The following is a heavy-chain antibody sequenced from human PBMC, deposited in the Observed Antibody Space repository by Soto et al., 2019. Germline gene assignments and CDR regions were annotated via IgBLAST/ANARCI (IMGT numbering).Heavy chain of an antibody. J-gene: IGHJ6*02. CDR3: ARADSGYAHGYYYYGMDV. CDR1: GFTFSSYS. Sequence: PGGSLRLSCAASGFTFSSYSMNWVRQAPGKGLEWVAVISYDGSNKYYADSVKGRFTISRDNAKNSLYLQMNSLRAEDTAVYYCARADSGYAHGYYYYGMDVWGQGTTVTVSS. V-gene: IGHV3-30*03. CDR2: ISYDGSNK. D-gene: IGHD5-12*01.